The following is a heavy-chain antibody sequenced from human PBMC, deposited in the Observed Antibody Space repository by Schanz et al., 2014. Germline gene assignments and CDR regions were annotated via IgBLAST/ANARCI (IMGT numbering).Heavy chain of an antibody. CDR2: INQAASVQ. V-gene: IGHV3-7*01. D-gene: IGHD6-13*01. Sequence: VQLVESGGGLVQPGESLRLSCAASGFTFSAYWMAWVRQAPGKGLEWVAAINQAASVQYYVDSVKGRFTISRDDXKNSHYLQMNSLXXXXTAVFYCVKIGYTHWSLDDWGQGILVTVSS. J-gene: IGHJ4*02. CDR1: GFTFSAYW. CDR3: VKIGYTHWSLDD.